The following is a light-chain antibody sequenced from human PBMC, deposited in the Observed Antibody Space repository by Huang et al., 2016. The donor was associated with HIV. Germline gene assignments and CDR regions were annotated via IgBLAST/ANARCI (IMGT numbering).Light chain of an antibody. J-gene: IGKJ2*01. CDR1: QSANRY. V-gene: IGKV3-11*01. CDR3: QQRNNWPYT. Sequence: ETVLTQSPATLSLSPGERATLSCRASQSANRYLAWHQQKPDQAPRLLIYDASNRATGFPARFSGNGSGTDFTLTISSLEPEDSAVYYCQQRNNWPYTFGQGTKVEIK. CDR2: DAS.